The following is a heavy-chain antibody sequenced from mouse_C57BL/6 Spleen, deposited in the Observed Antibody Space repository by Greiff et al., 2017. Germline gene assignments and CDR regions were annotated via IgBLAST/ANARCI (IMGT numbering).Heavy chain of an antibody. V-gene: IGHV1-50*01. Sequence: QVQLQQPGAELVKPGASVKLSCKASGYTFTSYWMQWVKQRPGQGLEWIGEIDPSDSYTNYNQKFKGKATLTVDNSSSTAYMQLSSLTSEDSAVYYCARPLITTGGFAYWGQGTLVTVSA. J-gene: IGHJ3*01. CDR3: ARPLITTGGFAY. D-gene: IGHD1-2*01. CDR1: GYTFTSYW. CDR2: IDPSDSYT.